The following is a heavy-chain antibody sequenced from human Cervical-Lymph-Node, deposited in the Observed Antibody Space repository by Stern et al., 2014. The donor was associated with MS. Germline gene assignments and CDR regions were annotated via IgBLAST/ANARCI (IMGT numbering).Heavy chain of an antibody. CDR2: IYYSGST. J-gene: IGHJ4*02. CDR1: GGSISSYY. Sequence: DQLVESGPGLVKPSETLSLTCTVSGGSISSYYWSWIRQPPGKGLEWIGYIYYSGSTNYNPSLKSRVTISVDTSKNQFSLKLSSVTAADTAVYYCARDRAPFDYWGQGTLVTVSS. CDR3: ARDRAPFDY. V-gene: IGHV4-59*01.